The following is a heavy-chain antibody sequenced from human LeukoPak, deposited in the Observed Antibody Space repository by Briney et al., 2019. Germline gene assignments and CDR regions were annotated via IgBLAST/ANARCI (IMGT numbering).Heavy chain of an antibody. J-gene: IGHJ4*02. CDR1: GFTFSSYG. Sequence: PGGSLRLSCAASGFTFSSYGMHWVRQAPGKGLEWVAVISYDGSNKYYADSVKGRFTISRDNSKNTLYLQMNSLRAEDTAVYYCAKIVGYSSLWGQGTLVTVSS. D-gene: IGHD6-13*01. V-gene: IGHV3-30*18. CDR2: ISYDGSNK. CDR3: AKIVGYSSL.